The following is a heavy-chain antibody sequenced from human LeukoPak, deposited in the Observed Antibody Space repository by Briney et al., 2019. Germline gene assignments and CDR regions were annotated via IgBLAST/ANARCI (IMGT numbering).Heavy chain of an antibody. V-gene: IGHV1-8*01. CDR1: GYTFTSYD. CDR2: MNPNSGNT. Sequence: ASVKVSCKASGYTFTSYDINWVRQATGQGLEWMGWMNPNSGNTGYAQKFQGRVTMTRDTSTSTVYMELSSLRSEDTAVYYCARDRNSNYPDYWGQGTLVTVSS. J-gene: IGHJ4*02. CDR3: ARDRNSNYPDY. D-gene: IGHD1/OR15-1a*01.